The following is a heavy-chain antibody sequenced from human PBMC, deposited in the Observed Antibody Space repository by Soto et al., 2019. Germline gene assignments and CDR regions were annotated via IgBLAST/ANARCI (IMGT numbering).Heavy chain of an antibody. J-gene: IGHJ5*02. V-gene: IGHV1-69*12. CDR3: ARDGDAGYSFWSGPVGGGRFDP. CDR1: GATFGNTA. Sequence: QVQLVQSGAEVKEPGSSVNVSCKTSGATFGNTAVTWVRQAPGQGLEWIGGIVPLFGTANYAQKFRGRVTITADESTSTAYMELSSLRTDDTAVYYCARDGDAGYSFWSGPVGGGRFDPWGQGTLVTVSS. CDR2: IVPLFGTA. D-gene: IGHD3-3*01.